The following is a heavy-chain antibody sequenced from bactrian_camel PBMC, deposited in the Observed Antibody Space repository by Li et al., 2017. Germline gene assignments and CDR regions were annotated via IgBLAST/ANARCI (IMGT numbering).Heavy chain of an antibody. CDR1: GFTFSPYY. D-gene: IGHD3*01. J-gene: IGHJ6*01. CDR3: TNAATTNTWVDFGY. CDR2: IISSGTNT. Sequence: HVQLVESGGGLVQPGGSLRLSCAASGFTFSPYYINWVRQGPGKGLEWVSSIISSGTNTYYADSVKGRFTISRDNAKNTLYLQLNSLKTEDSAIYYCTNAATTNTWVDFGYWGQGTQVTV. V-gene: IGHV3-2*01.